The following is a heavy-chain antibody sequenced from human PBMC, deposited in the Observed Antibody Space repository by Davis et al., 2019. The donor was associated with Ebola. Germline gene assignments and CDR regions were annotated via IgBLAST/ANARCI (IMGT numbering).Heavy chain of an antibody. CDR1: GGSISSSSYY. D-gene: IGHD3-16*02. V-gene: IGHV4-30-4*01. CDR2: IYYSGST. CDR3: ARMITFGGVIVIRWFDP. Sequence: MPSETLSLTCTVSGGSISSSSYYWSWIRQPPGKGLEWIGYIYYSGSTYYNPSLKSRVTISVDTSKNQFSLKLSSVTAADTAVYYCARMITFGGVIVIRWFDPWGQGTLVTVSS. J-gene: IGHJ5*02.